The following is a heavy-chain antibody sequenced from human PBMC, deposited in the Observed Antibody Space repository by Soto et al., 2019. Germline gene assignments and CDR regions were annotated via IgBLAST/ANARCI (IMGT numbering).Heavy chain of an antibody. CDR2: IIGSGAGT. V-gene: IGHV3-23*01. J-gene: IGHJ4*02. Sequence: GGSLRLSCAASGFTFSNYAMSWVRQAPGKGLEWASVIIGSGAGTYYVDSVKGRFTISRDNSKNTLYLQMNSLRPEDTAVYFCAKNRGHWFLDYWGQGTLVTVSS. CDR1: GFTFSNYA. D-gene: IGHD3-9*01. CDR3: AKNRGHWFLDY.